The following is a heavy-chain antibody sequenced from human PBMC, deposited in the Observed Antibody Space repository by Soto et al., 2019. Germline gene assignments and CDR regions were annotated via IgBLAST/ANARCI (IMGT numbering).Heavy chain of an antibody. V-gene: IGHV2-5*02. CDR3: IQSRCGGDCLQSDASHYYYGMDV. CDR2: IYWADDK. CDR1: GFSLSTSGVG. D-gene: IGHD2-21*02. J-gene: IGHJ6*02. Sequence: QITLKESGPTLVKPTQTLTLTCTFSGFSLSTSGVGVGWIRQPPGKALEWLALIYWADDKRYSPSLRSRLTISKGASRNQVVLPMTNMDPVDTATYPCIQSRCGGDCLQSDASHYYYGMDVWGQGTTVTVSS.